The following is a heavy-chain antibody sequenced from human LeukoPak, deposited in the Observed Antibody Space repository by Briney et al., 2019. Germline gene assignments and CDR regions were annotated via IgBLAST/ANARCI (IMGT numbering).Heavy chain of an antibody. D-gene: IGHD4/OR15-4a*01. Sequence: ASVKVSCKASGYTFTGHYMHWVRQAPGQGLEWMGWINPNSGGTSYPQKFQGRVTMTMDTSFSTAYMELSRLRSDDTAFYFCAREGANGGYLHWGQGTLVTVSS. CDR2: INPNSGGT. CDR3: AREGANGGYLH. J-gene: IGHJ4*02. V-gene: IGHV1-2*02. CDR1: GYTFTGHY.